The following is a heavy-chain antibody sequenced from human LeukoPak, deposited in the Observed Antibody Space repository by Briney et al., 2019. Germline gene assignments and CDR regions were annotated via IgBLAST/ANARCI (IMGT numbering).Heavy chain of an antibody. D-gene: IGHD3-22*01. CDR3: ARDITYYYDSSGYPYPLGYYYYGMDV. CDR2: ISYDGSNK. Sequence: GGSLRLSCAASGFTFSSYGMHWVRQAPGKGLEWVAVISYDGSNKYYADSVKGRFTISRDNSKNTLYLQMNSLRAEDTAVYYCARDITYYYDSSGYPYPLGYYYYGMDVWGQGTTVTVSS. J-gene: IGHJ6*02. V-gene: IGHV3-30*19. CDR1: GFTFSSYG.